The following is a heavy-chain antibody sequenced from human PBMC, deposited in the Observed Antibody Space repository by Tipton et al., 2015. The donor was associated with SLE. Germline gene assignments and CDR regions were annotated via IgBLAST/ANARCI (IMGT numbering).Heavy chain of an antibody. CDR1: GFSFSTSW. J-gene: IGHJ5*02. CDR2: IDPYGTGI. Sequence: VQLVQSGGGVVQSGRSLRLSCGGSGFSFSTSWIHWVRQYPGKGLVWVSRIDPYGTGISYADSMKGRFTISRDNAKNTLYLQMNSLSDEDTGIYYCVREFSGWHDHWGRGTLVTVSS. V-gene: IGHV3-74*01. D-gene: IGHD1-26*01. CDR3: VREFSGWHDH.